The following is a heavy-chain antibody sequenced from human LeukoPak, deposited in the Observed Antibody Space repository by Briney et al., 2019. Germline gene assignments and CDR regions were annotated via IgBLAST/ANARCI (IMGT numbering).Heavy chain of an antibody. CDR3: ARTRLSNYYFDC. CDR2: IYYSGNT. V-gene: IGHV4-59*08. CDR1: GGSISSYY. J-gene: IGHJ4*02. D-gene: IGHD4-11*01. Sequence: PSETLPLTCTVSGGSISSYYWSWIRQPPGKGLEWIGYIYYSGNTKYNPSLESRVTMSVDTSKDQFSLKLSSVTAADTAVYYCARTRLSNYYFDCWGQGTLVTVSS.